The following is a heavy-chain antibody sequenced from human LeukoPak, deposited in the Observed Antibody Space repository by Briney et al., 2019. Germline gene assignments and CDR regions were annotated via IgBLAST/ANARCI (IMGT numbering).Heavy chain of an antibody. CDR1: GGSISSYY. CDR3: ARGVYIAAAQYGY. J-gene: IGHJ4*02. V-gene: IGHV4-59*01. D-gene: IGHD6-13*01. CDR2: IYYSGTT. Sequence: SETLSLTCTVSGGSISSYYWSWIRQPPGKGLEWIGYIYYSGTTNYTPSLKSRVTISVDTSKNQFSLKLSSVTAADTAVYYCARGVYIAAAQYGYWGQGTLVTVSS.